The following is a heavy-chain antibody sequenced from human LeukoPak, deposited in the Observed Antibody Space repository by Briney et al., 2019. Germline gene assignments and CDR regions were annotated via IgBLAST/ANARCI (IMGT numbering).Heavy chain of an antibody. CDR1: GFTFSDYY. CDR2: IGRRGSYT. J-gene: IGHJ4*02. D-gene: IGHD5-18*01. Sequence: GGSLRLSCAASGFTFSDYYMSWIRQAPGKGLEWVSYIGRRGSYTEYADSVKGRFTISRDNAKNSLNLQMNSLRAEDTAVYYCARDSNTGFFDYWGQGTLVTVSS. V-gene: IGHV3-11*05. CDR3: ARDSNTGFFDY.